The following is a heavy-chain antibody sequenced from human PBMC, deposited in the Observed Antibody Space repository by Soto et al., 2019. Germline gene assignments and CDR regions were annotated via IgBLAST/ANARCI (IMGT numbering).Heavy chain of an antibody. CDR2: ISVSGGST. Sequence: EVQLLESGGGLVQPGGSLRLSCAASGFTFSHYAVYWVRQAPGKGLEWVSAISVSGGSTYYADAVQGRFTISRDNSKHTLYLPMNSRRAEDTAVYYCGTLDQPNDYWGQGTLVTVSS. D-gene: IGHD2-2*01. CDR1: GFTFSHYA. J-gene: IGHJ4*02. V-gene: IGHV3-23*01. CDR3: GTLDQPNDY.